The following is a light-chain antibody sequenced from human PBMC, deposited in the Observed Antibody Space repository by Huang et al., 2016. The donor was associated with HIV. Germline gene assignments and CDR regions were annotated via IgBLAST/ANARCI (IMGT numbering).Light chain of an antibody. Sequence: DIQMTQSPSSLSASVGDRVTITCRASQDIGSWLAWYQQKPEEAPKSLIYAASTFQTGVPSRFSGSGSGTDFTLTISSLQPEDFATYYCQQYNNYPLTFGGGTKVEIK. V-gene: IGKV1D-16*01. J-gene: IGKJ4*01. CDR3: QQYNNYPLT. CDR2: AAS. CDR1: QDIGSW.